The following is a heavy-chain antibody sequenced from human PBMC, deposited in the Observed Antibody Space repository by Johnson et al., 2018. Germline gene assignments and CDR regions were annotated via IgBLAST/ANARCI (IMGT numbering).Heavy chain of an antibody. D-gene: IGHD6-19*01. CDR3: AKQDSGWFYFYS. CDR1: GFTFSSYP. Sequence: VQLQESGGGLVQPGGSLRLSCAASGFTFSSYPMSWVRQAPGKGLEWVSAISGGADSTYYADPVGGRFTLSRDNSKSHLYLQMNSLRAADTAVEYCAKQDSGWFYFYSWGQGTLVTVSS. CDR2: ISGGADST. V-gene: IGHV3-23*01. J-gene: IGHJ4*02.